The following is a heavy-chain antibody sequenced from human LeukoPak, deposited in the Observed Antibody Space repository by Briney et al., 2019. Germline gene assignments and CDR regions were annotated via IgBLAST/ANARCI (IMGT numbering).Heavy chain of an antibody. V-gene: IGHV1-2*02. CDR3: ARVNWNYVQFDY. CDR1: GYTFTGYY. Sequence: GASVKVSCKASGYTFTGYYMHWVRQAPGQGLEWMGWINPNSGGTNYAQKFQGRVTMTTDTSTSTAYMELRSLRSDDTAVYYCARVNWNYVQFDYWGQGTLVTVSS. CDR2: INPNSGGT. J-gene: IGHJ4*02. D-gene: IGHD1-7*01.